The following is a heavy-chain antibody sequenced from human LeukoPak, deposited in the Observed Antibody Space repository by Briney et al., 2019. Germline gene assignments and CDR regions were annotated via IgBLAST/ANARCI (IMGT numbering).Heavy chain of an antibody. CDR2: IYYSGST. CDR1: GGSISSGGYY. V-gene: IGHV4-31*03. CDR3: ARWNGWNYVGYFDY. Sequence: PSQTLSLTCTVSGGSISSGGYYWSWIRQHPGKGLEWIRYIYYSGSTYYNPSLKSRVTISVDTSKNQFSLKLSSVTAADTAAYYCARWNGWNYVGYFDYWGQGTLVTVSS. D-gene: IGHD1-7*01. J-gene: IGHJ4*02.